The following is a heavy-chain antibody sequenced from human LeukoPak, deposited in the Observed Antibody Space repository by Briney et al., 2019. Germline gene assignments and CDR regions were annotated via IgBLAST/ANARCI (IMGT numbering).Heavy chain of an antibody. Sequence: SSETLSLTCGVYGGSFSGYYWSWIRQPPGKGLEWIGEINDSGSTNHNPSLKSRATISADTSKNQFSLNLSSVTAADTAVYYCARHMLGGKRSFDSWGQGTLVTVSS. V-gene: IGHV4-34*04. CDR1: GGSFSGYY. CDR2: INDSGST. D-gene: IGHD4-23*01. CDR3: ARHMLGGKRSFDS. J-gene: IGHJ4*02.